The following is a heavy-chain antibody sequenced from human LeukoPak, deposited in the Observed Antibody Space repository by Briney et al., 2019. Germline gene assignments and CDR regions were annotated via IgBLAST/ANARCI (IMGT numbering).Heavy chain of an antibody. CDR2: ISSSGSTI. CDR1: GFTFSDSY. Sequence: GGSLRLSCAASGFTFSDSYMSWIRQAPGKGLEWVSYISSSGSTIYYADSVKGRFTISRDNAKNSLYLQMNSLRAEDTAVYYCARIPTSLITMARGVQDLYFDLWGRGTLVTVSS. V-gene: IGHV3-11*01. CDR3: ARIPTSLITMARGVQDLYFDL. J-gene: IGHJ2*01. D-gene: IGHD3-10*01.